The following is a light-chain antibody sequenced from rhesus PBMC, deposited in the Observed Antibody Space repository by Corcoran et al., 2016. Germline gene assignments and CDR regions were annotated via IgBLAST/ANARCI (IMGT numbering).Light chain of an antibody. Sequence: DIQMAQSPSSLSASVGDRVTITCRASQASSNDLAWYQKKPGKAPKLRYYAASSLESGVPSRFSGSRSGTDFTLTISSLQPEDFATYYCQQGDSTPRTFGQGTKVEFK. V-gene: IGKV1S17*01. J-gene: IGKJ1*01. CDR3: QQGDSTPRT. CDR1: QASSND. CDR2: AAS.